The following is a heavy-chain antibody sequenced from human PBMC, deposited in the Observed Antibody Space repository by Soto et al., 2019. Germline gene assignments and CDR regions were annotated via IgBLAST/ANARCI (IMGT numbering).Heavy chain of an antibody. V-gene: IGHV4-30-2*01. CDR3: ARASLGGYRIPSFDY. Sequence: PSETLSLTCAVSGGSISSGGYSWSWIRQPPGKGLEWIGYIYHSGSTYYNPSLKSRVTISVDRSKNQFSLKLSSVTAADTAVYYCARASLGGYRIPSFDYWGQGTLVTVS. CDR1: GGSISSGGYS. D-gene: IGHD5-12*01. J-gene: IGHJ4*02. CDR2: IYHSGST.